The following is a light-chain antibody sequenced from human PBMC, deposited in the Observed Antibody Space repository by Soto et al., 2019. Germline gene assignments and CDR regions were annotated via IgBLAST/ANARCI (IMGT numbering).Light chain of an antibody. Sequence: DIQMTQSPSTLSASVGDRVTVTCRASQSISSWLAWYQQKAGKAPKLLIYKASALESGVPSRFSGSGSGTEFTLTISSLEPEDFATYYCQHYNTYPLTFDQGTKVEIK. CDR2: KAS. CDR1: QSISSW. V-gene: IGKV1-5*03. J-gene: IGKJ1*01. CDR3: QHYNTYPLT.